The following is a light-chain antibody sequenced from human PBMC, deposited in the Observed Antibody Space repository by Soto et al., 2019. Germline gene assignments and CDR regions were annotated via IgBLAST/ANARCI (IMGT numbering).Light chain of an antibody. CDR2: DVS. CDR3: SSYTSSSTLYV. CDR1: SSDVGGYNY. J-gene: IGLJ1*01. Sequence: QSALTQPASVSGSPGQSITISCTGTSSDVGGYNYVSWYQQHPGKAPKLMIYDVSNRPSGVSTRFSGSKSGNTASLTISGLQAEEEADYYCSSYTSSSTLYVFGTGTKLTVL. V-gene: IGLV2-14*01.